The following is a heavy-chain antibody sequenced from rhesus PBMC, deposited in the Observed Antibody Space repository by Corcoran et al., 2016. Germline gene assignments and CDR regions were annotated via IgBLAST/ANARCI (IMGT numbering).Heavy chain of an antibody. CDR3: ASTLQYNLYYFDY. CDR2: INPYNGNT. CDR1: GYPFTDYY. D-gene: IGHD1-44*01. J-gene: IGHJ4*01. V-gene: IGHV1S2*01. Sequence: QAQLVQSGAEVKKPGSSVKVSCKASGYPFTDYYMHWVLQAPRHGLAWMGWINPYNGNTKYAQKFQVRVTMTRDTSTSTAYMELSSLRSEDTAVYYCASTLQYNLYYFDYWGQGVLVTVSS.